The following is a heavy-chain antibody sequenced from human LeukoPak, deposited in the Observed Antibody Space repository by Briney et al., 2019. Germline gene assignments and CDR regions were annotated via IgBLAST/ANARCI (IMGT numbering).Heavy chain of an antibody. CDR1: GFTFSSYC. V-gene: IGHV3-7*01. CDR3: ASGLRNFDY. J-gene: IGHJ4*02. D-gene: IGHD4-17*01. CDR2: IKQDGSEK. Sequence: PGVSLRLSCAASGFTFSSYCMSGVRQAPGKGREGVANIKQDGSEKYYVDSVKGRFTISRHNAKKSLYVQMNSLRAEDTDVYSCASGLRNFDYWGQGTLVTVSS.